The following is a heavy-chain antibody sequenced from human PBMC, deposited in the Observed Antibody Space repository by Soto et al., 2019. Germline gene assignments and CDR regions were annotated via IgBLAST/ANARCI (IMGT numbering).Heavy chain of an antibody. V-gene: IGHV1-69*13. J-gene: IGHJ6*02. CDR3: ARGGYCSSTSCPQPIFTKYYYYYYGMDV. D-gene: IGHD2-2*01. CDR1: GGTFSSYA. CDR2: IIPIFGTA. Sequence: SVKVSCKASGGTFSSYAISWVRQAPGQGLEWMGGIIPIFGTANYAQKFQGRVTITADESTSTAYMELSSLRSEDTAVYYCARGGYCSSTSCPQPIFTKYYYYYYGMDVWGQGTTVTVSS.